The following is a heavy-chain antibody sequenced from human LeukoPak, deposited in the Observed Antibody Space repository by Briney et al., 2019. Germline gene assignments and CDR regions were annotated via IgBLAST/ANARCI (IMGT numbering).Heavy chain of an antibody. CDR3: AGYCSSTSCYLNYYYYGMDV. Sequence: GASVKVSCKASGGTFSSYAISRVRQAPGQGLEWMGGIIPIFGTANYAQKFQGRVTITADESTSTAYMELSSLRSEDTAVYYCAGYCSSTSCYLNYYYYGMDVWGQGTTVTVSS. CDR2: IIPIFGTA. D-gene: IGHD2-2*01. J-gene: IGHJ6*02. V-gene: IGHV1-69*13. CDR1: GGTFSSYA.